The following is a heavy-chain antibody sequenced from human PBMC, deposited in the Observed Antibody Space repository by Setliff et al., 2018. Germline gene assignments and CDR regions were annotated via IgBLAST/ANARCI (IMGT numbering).Heavy chain of an antibody. CDR2: IIPLLETA. D-gene: IGHD6-13*01. Sequence: GASVKVSCKASGDTFSTYALSWVRQAPGQGLEWMGGIIPLLETAKYAQKFQGRVTITADESTNTAYIEIRSLRSEDTAVYYCARGNMDVVAAGGKYSGMDVWGQGTTVTVSS. CDR3: ARGNMDVVAAGGKYSGMDV. V-gene: IGHV1-69*13. J-gene: IGHJ6*02. CDR1: GDTFSTYA.